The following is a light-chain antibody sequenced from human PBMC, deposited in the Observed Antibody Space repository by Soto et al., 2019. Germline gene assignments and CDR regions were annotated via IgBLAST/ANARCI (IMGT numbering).Light chain of an antibody. CDR2: EVT. V-gene: IGLV2-8*01. Sequence: QSALTQPPSASGSPGRSFTISCTGTSSDVGGYNYVSWYQQHPGKAPKLMIYEVTKRPSGVPDRFSGSKSGNTASLTVSGLLAEAEAAYYCSSHAGIINVVFGGGTKITVL. CDR3: SSHAGIINVV. CDR1: SSDVGGYNY. J-gene: IGLJ3*02.